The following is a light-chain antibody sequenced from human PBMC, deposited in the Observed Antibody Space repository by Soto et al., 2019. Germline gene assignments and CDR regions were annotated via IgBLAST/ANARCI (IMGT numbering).Light chain of an antibody. Sequence: DIQLTQSPSFLSASVGGRVTITCRASQGISSYLAWYQQKPGKAPKLLIYAASTLQSGVPSRFSGSGSGTDFTLTISSLQPEDFATYYCQQTYMTPITFGQGTRLEI. CDR3: QQTYMTPIT. CDR2: AAS. CDR1: QGISSY. V-gene: IGKV1-39*01. J-gene: IGKJ5*01.